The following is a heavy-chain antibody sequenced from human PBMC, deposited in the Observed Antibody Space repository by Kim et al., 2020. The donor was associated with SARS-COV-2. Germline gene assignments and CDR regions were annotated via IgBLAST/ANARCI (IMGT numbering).Heavy chain of an antibody. D-gene: IGHD6-13*01. CDR2: ISGNTGYT. CDR3: ARIPGGSSSWYDFDH. Sequence: GGSLRLSCAASGFSFRDYYMIWIRQTPGKGLEWVSYISGNTGYTNYADSVKGRFTISRDNTKNSLYLQMTSLRAEDTALYYCARIPGGSSSWYDFDHWGQGTLVTVSS. CDR1: GFSFRDYY. J-gene: IGHJ4*02. V-gene: IGHV3-11*03.